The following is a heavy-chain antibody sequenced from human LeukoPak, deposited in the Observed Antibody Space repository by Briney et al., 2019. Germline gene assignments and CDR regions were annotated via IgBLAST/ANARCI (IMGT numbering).Heavy chain of an antibody. CDR3: ARVGDLEEDYYYGMDV. CDR1: GYTLTSYG. V-gene: IGHV1-18*01. CDR2: ISAYNGNT. D-gene: IGHD3-16*01. Sequence: GASVKVSCKASGYTLTSYGISWVRQAPGQGLEWMGWISAYNGNTNYAQKLQGRVTMTTDTSTSTAYMELRSLRSDDTAVYYCARVGDLEEDYYYGMDVWGQGTTVTVSS. J-gene: IGHJ6*02.